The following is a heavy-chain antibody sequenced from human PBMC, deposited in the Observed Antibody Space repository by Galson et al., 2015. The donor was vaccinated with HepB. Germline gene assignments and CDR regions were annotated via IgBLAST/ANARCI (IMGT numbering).Heavy chain of an antibody. CDR2: ISYDGSNK. D-gene: IGHD2-2*03. CDR1: GFTFSSYG. CDR3: AKDLGRWIFLAGGFDY. V-gene: IGHV3-30*18. Sequence: SLRLSCAASGFTFSSYGMHWVRQAPGKGLEWVAVISYDGSNKYYADSVKGRFTISRDNSKNTLYLQMNSLRAEDTAVYYYAKDLGRWIFLAGGFDYWGQGTLVTVSS. J-gene: IGHJ4*02.